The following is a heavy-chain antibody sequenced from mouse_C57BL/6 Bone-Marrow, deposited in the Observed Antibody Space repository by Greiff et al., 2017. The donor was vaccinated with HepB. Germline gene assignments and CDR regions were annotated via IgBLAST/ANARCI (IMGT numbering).Heavy chain of an antibody. V-gene: IGHV1-78*01. Sequence: VKLVESDAELVKPGSSVKISCKVSGYTFTDHTIHWMKQRPEQGLEWIGYIYPRDGSTKYNEKFKGKATLTADKSSSTAYMQLNSLTSEDSAVYFCARRVDYYAMDYWGQGTSVTVSS. D-gene: IGHD1-1*01. CDR1: GYTFTDHT. CDR2: IYPRDGST. CDR3: ARRVDYYAMDY. J-gene: IGHJ4*01.